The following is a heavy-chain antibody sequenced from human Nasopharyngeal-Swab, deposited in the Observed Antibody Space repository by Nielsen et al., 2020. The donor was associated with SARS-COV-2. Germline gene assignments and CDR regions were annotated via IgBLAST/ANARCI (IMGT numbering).Heavy chain of an antibody. J-gene: IGHJ4*02. CDR2: ISGSGGST. Sequence: GESLTISCAASGFTFSSDAMSWVRQAPGKGLEWVSAISGSGGSTYYADSVKGRFTISRDNSKNTLYLQMNSLRAEDTAVYYCAKGHDYYGSGSYHRGYWGQGTLVTVSS. CDR1: GFTFSSDA. D-gene: IGHD3-10*01. CDR3: AKGHDYYGSGSYHRGY. V-gene: IGHV3-23*01.